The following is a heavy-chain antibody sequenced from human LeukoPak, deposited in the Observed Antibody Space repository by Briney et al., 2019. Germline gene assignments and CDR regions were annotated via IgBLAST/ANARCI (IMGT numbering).Heavy chain of an antibody. D-gene: IGHD3-10*01. V-gene: IGHV3-23*01. CDR2: ISGSGGST. CDR1: GFTFSSYA. Sequence: GGSLRLSCAASGFTFSSYAMSWVRQAPGKGLEWVSAISGSGGSTYYADSVKGRFTISRDNSKNTLYLQMNSLRAEDTAVYYCATLDVLLWFGELSPDSTYDYWGQGTLVTVSS. J-gene: IGHJ4*02. CDR3: ATLDVLLWFGELSPDSTYDY.